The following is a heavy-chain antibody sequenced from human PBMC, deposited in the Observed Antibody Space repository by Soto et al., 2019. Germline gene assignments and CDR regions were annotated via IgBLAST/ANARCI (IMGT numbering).Heavy chain of an antibody. Sequence: SETLSLTCTLSGGSISNSEYYWGWLRQPPGKGLEWIGSIYYSGHTYFNVSLSSRVSISIDTSKQQFSLTLRSMTAADTAVYYCAGKRGISAAGTQVWFDPWGQGTLVTVSS. CDR2: IYYSGHT. D-gene: IGHD6-13*01. CDR1: GGSISNSEYY. CDR3: AGKRGISAAGTQVWFDP. V-gene: IGHV4-39*01. J-gene: IGHJ5*02.